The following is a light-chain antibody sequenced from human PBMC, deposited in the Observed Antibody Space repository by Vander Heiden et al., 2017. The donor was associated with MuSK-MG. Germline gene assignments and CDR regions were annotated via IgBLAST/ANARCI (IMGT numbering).Light chain of an antibody. CDR2: GAS. CDR1: QSIGSTY. CDR3: QHFDSSPPYT. J-gene: IGKJ2*01. V-gene: IGKV3-20*01. Sequence: EIVLTQSPGTLSLSPGERATLSCRASQSIGSTYLAWYQQKPGQAPRLLIYGASSRATGIPDRFSGSGSGTDFTLTITRLEPEDFAVYYCQHFDSSPPYTFGQGTKLEIK.